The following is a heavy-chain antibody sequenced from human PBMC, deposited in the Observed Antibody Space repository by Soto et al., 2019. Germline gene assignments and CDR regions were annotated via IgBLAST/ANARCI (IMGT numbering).Heavy chain of an antibody. D-gene: IGHD3-9*01. Sequence: QVQLQESGPGLVKPSGTLSLTCAVSGGSISSSNWWSWVRQPPGKGLEWIGEIYHSGSTNYNPSLKSRVTISVDKSKNQFSLKLSSVTAADTAVYYCARGSPYYDILTGYYWYFDYWGQGTLVTVSS. CDR1: GGSISSSNW. J-gene: IGHJ4*02. V-gene: IGHV4-4*02. CDR3: ARGSPYYDILTGYYWYFDY. CDR2: IYHSGST.